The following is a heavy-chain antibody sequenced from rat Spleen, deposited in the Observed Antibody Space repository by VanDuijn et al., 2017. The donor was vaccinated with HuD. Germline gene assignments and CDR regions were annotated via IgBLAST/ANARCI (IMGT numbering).Heavy chain of an antibody. V-gene: IGHV5-19*01. CDR2: ISPSGGST. CDR3: ATRDKNWGY. D-gene: IGHD5-1*01. J-gene: IGHJ2*01. CDR1: GFTFSNYD. Sequence: EVQLVESGGGLVQPGRSLKLSCAASGFTFSNYDIAWVRQAPTKGLEWVASISPSGGSTYYRDSVKGRFTISRDNAKSTLYLQMDSLRSEDTATYYCATRDKNWGYWGQGVTVTVSS.